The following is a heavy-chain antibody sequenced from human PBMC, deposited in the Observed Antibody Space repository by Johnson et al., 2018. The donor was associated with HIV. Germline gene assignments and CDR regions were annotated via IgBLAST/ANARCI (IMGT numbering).Heavy chain of an antibody. V-gene: IGHV3-30*03. D-gene: IGHD6-13*01. J-gene: IGHJ3*02. Sequence: QMLLVESGGGVVQPGRSLRLSCAASGFTFSSYGMHWVRQAPGKGLEWVAVISYDGSNKYYADSVEGRFTISRDNSKNTLYLQMNSLRAEDTAVYYCARVKQQVVRVGSDAFDIWGQGTMVTVSS. CDR1: GFTFSSYG. CDR2: ISYDGSNK. CDR3: ARVKQQVVRVGSDAFDI.